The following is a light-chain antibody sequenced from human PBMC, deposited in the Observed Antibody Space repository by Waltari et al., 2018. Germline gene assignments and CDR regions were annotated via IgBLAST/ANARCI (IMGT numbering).Light chain of an antibody. CDR1: SNDIGAYDF. V-gene: IGLV2-14*03. CDR3: SSFTTSKTQV. CDR2: DVD. Sequence: QSALIQPASLSASPGQSITISCTGTSNDIGAYDFVSWHHQHPGKVPKLIIYDVDIRPSGISNRFSGSKSGNTASLTISGLQAEDDSDYYCSSFTTSKTQVFGGGTRVTVL. J-gene: IGLJ2*01.